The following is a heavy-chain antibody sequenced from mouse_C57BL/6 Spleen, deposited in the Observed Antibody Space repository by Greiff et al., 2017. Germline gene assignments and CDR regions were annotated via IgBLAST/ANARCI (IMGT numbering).Heavy chain of an antibody. CDR1: GYAFSSYW. J-gene: IGHJ1*03. V-gene: IGHV1-80*01. CDR2: IYPGDGDT. Sequence: VQLQQSGAELVKPGASVKISCKASGYAFSSYWMNWVQQRPGKGLEWIGQIYPGDGDTNYNGKFKGKATLTADKSSSTAYMQLSSLTSEDSAVYFCARYYDYDDWYFDVWGTGTTVTVSS. CDR3: ARYYDYDDWYFDV. D-gene: IGHD2-4*01.